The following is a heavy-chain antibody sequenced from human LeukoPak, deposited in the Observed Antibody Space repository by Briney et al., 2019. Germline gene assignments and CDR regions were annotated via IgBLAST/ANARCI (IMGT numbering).Heavy chain of an antibody. Sequence: GGSLRLSCAASGFTFSSYAMHWVRQAPGKGLEWVTFIRYDGSNKYYADSVKGRFTISRDNSKNTLYLQMNSLRAEDTAVYYCPKGSKEVFFTGDHYRDVGGKGTPVTISS. J-gene: IGHJ6*03. CDR2: IRYDGSNK. V-gene: IGHV3-30*02. CDR1: GFTFSSYA. CDR3: PKGSKEVFFTGDHYRDV. D-gene: IGHD3-16*01.